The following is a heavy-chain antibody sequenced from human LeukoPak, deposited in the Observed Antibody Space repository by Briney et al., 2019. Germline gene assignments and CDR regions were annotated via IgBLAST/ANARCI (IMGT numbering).Heavy chain of an antibody. V-gene: IGHV4-4*07. CDR1: VGSTSDYY. J-gene: IGHJ4*02. Sequence: SETLSLTCSVSVGSTSDYYWNWIRQPARQGREWLGRIYYTGNTASNPSLESRLSMSLYTAKNQFSLKVTSVTAADTAVYYCARGGTLFTYFDSWGQGALVTVSS. CDR2: IYYTGNT. D-gene: IGHD3-10*02. CDR3: ARGGTLFTYFDS.